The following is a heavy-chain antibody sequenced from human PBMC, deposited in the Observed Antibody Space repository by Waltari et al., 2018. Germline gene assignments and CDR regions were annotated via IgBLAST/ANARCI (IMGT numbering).Heavy chain of an antibody. Sequence: EVQLVETGGGFIQPGGSLRVSCAASGFVVSGNFMHWVRQAPGKGLEGVSIVNSAGKSCYAEAVKGRFTISRDTSKNTLYLQMNSLRVEDTAMYYCVREAYLAAGFDFWGQGTPVTVSS. CDR2: VNSAGKS. CDR3: VREAYLAAGFDF. V-gene: IGHV3-53*02. CDR1: GFVVSGNF. J-gene: IGHJ4*02. D-gene: IGHD6-25*01.